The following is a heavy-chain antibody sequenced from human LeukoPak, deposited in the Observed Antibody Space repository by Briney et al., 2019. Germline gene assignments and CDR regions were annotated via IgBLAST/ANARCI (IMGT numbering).Heavy chain of an antibody. V-gene: IGHV3-23*01. CDR3: AKPDYDFWSGYYTRPYYGMDV. D-gene: IGHD3-3*01. Sequence: PGGSLRLSCAASGFTFSSYAMSWVRQAPGKGLEWVSAISGSGGSTYYADSVKGRFTISRDNSKNMLYLQMNSLRAEDTAVYYCAKPDYDFWSGYYTRPYYGMDVWGQGTTVTVSS. CDR1: GFTFSSYA. J-gene: IGHJ6*02. CDR2: ISGSGGST.